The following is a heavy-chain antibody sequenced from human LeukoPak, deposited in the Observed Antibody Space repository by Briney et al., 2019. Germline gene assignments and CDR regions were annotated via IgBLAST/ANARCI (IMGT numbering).Heavy chain of an antibody. CDR1: GFTFSSYG. CDR3: AKDGYYYGSGSYYRYNWFDP. D-gene: IGHD3-10*01. CDR2: IRYDGSNK. J-gene: IGHJ5*02. V-gene: IGHV3-30*02. Sequence: GGSLRLSCAASGFTFSSYGMHWVRQAPGKGLEWVAFIRYDGSNKYYADSVKGRFTISRDNSKNTLYLQMDSLRAEDTAVYYCAKDGYYYGSGSYYRYNWFDPWGQGTLVTVSS.